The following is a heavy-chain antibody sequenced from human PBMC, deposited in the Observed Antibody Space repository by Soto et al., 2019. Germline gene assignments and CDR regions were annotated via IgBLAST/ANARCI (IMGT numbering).Heavy chain of an antibody. CDR1: GYTFSNYG. CDR3: ACAAYYYESSGYYPGDY. D-gene: IGHD3-22*01. Sequence: VASVKVSCKASGYTFSNYGISWVRQAPGQGLEWMGWVSADNGNTNYAQRFQGRVTMTRDTSASTAHMELSSLRSEDTAVYYCACAAYYYESSGYYPGDYWGQGTLVTVSS. V-gene: IGHV1-18*01. CDR2: VSADNGNT. J-gene: IGHJ4*02.